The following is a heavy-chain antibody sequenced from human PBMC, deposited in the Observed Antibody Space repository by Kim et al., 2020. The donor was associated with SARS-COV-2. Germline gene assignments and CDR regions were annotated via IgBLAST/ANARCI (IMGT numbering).Heavy chain of an antibody. CDR3: ARGHYGEKLFDD. J-gene: IGHJ4*02. Sequence: YGDSVKDRFTISRDNTNIFVYLQMNSQRVEDTALYYCARGHYGEKLFDDWGLGTLVTVSS. D-gene: IGHD4-17*01. V-gene: IGHV3-20*03.